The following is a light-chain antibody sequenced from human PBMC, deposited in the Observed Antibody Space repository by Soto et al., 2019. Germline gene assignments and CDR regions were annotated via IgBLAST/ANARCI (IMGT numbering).Light chain of an antibody. V-gene: IGLV2-14*01. J-gene: IGLJ1*01. Sequence: QSALTQPASVSGSPGQSSTVSCTGTYSDIGAFDSVSWYQHHPGGAPKLLIFGVNRRPSGISYRFSASKSGNTASLTISGLQAEDEADYYCTSYTKDTTYVFGTGTKVTVL. CDR3: TSYTKDTTYV. CDR1: YSDIGAFDS. CDR2: GVN.